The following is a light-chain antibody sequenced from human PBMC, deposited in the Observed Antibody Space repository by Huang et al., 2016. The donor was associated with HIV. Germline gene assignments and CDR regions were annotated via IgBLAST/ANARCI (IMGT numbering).Light chain of an antibody. V-gene: IGKV3-15*01. CDR1: QSVSSN. Sequence: EIVMTQSPAILSVSPGERATLSCRASQSVSSNLAWYQQKLGQAPRLLIHGASTRANGIPARFSGSWSGTEFTLTISSRQSEDFAVYYCQQYDNWPPYTFGQGTKLEI. CDR2: GAS. J-gene: IGKJ2*01. CDR3: QQYDNWPPYT.